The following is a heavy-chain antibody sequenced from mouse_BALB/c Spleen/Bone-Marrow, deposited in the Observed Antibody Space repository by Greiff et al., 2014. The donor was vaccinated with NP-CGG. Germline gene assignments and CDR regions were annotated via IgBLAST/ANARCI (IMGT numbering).Heavy chain of an antibody. J-gene: IGHJ1*01. CDR1: GFTFTDYY. Sequence: VQLKESGGGLVQPGGSLRLSCATSGFTFTDYYMSWVRQPPGKALEWLGFIRNKANGYTTEYSASVKGRFTISRDNSQSTLYLQMNTLRAEDSATYYCARDKNYGSYWYFDVWGAGTTVTVSS. CDR2: IRNKANGYTT. V-gene: IGHV7-3*02. CDR3: ARDKNYGSYWYFDV. D-gene: IGHD2-1*01.